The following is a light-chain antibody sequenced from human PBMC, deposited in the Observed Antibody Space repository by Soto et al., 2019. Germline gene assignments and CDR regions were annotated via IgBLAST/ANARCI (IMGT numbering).Light chain of an antibody. CDR1: QDISNY. CDR3: QQYDNLPGFT. V-gene: IGKV1-33*01. Sequence: IHIAPSSSLLSASVGDRVTITWQASQDISNYLNWYQQKPGKAPKLLIYDASNLETGVPSRFSGSGSGTDFTFTISSLQPEDIATYYCQQYDNLPGFTFGQGTRLEIK. CDR2: DAS. J-gene: IGKJ5*01.